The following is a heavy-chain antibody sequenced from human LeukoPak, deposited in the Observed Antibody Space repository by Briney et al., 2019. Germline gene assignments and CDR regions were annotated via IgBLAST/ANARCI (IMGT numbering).Heavy chain of an antibody. J-gene: IGHJ1*01. CDR3: ARDLPFEGVLEWLLGY. V-gene: IGHV1-18*04. CDR1: GYTFTSFG. CDR2: ISNFDAKT. Sequence: ASVKVSCKASGYTFTSFGITWVRQAPGQGLEWIGWISNFDAKTNYAQKFDGRVTMTTDSSTSTAYLELIRLKSDDTAVYYCARDLPFEGVLEWLLGYWGQGTLVTVSS. D-gene: IGHD3-3*01.